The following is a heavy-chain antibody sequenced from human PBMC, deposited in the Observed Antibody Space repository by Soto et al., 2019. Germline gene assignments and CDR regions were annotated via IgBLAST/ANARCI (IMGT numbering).Heavy chain of an antibody. D-gene: IGHD3-3*01. V-gene: IGHV4-39*01. CDR1: NGCISSSSDY. J-gene: IGHJ5*02. Sequence: PLVPNSLSSAVANGCISSSSDYWGWIRQPPGKGLEWIGSIYYSGSTYYNPSLKSRVTISVDTSKNQFSLKLSSVTAADTAVYYCARPRRPSPYYDFSARPSWFDPWGQGTLVTVSS. CDR2: IYYSGST. CDR3: ARPRRPSPYYDFSARPSWFDP.